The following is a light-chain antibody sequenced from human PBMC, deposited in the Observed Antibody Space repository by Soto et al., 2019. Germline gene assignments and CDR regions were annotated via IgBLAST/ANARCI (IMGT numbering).Light chain of an antibody. CDR1: QSVSNN. Sequence: EIVLTQSPGTLSLSPGERATLSCRASQSVSNNLAWYQQKPGQASRLLIYGAFTRAAGVPARFSGSGSGTEFVLTISSLQSEDFAVYYCQQYDNWPPVTFGQGTKLEIK. CDR2: GAF. V-gene: IGKV3-15*01. J-gene: IGKJ2*01. CDR3: QQYDNWPPVT.